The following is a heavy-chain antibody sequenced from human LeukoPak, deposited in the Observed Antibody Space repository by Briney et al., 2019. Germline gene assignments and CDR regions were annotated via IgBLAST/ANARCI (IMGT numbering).Heavy chain of an antibody. CDR2: IYSGGST. D-gene: IGHD2-21*01. Sequence: GGSLRLSCAASGFTVSNNYMSWVRRAPGKGLEWVSVIYSGGSTYYADSVKGRFTISRDNSKNTLYLEMNSLRAEDTAVYYCARAAIPYYFDNWGQGTVVTVSS. CDR1: GFTVSNNY. V-gene: IGHV3-53*01. J-gene: IGHJ4*02. CDR3: ARAAIPYYFDN.